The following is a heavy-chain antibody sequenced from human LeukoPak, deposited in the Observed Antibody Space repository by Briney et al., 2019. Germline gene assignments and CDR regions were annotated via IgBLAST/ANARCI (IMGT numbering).Heavy chain of an antibody. V-gene: IGHV3-23*01. J-gene: IGHJ4*02. CDR1: GFIFRSYA. CDR3: ANYYYDTSGYKN. D-gene: IGHD3-22*01. Sequence: GGSLRLSCAASGFIFRSYAMSWVRQAPGKGLEWVSGISSSGGRTFYADSVKGRFAISRDNSKNTLYLQMNSLRAEDTAVYYCANYYYDTSGYKNWGQGTLVTVSS. CDR2: ISSSGGRT.